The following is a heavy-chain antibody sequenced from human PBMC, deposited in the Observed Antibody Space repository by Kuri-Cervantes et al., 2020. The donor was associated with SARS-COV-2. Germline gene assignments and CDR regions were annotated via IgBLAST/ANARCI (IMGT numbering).Heavy chain of an antibody. V-gene: IGHV4-59*01. D-gene: IGHD1-26*01. CDR1: GGSISRYY. CDR2: IHYSGST. CDR3: GRLGATKGSHYYGVDV. J-gene: IGHJ6*02. Sequence: SEPLSLTCSVSGGSISRYYWSWMRQPPGKGLEWIGNIHYSGSTNYNNSLDSRVTISVDTSKNQLALRLSSVTAADTAVYYCGRLGATKGSHYYGVDVWGQGTTVTVSS.